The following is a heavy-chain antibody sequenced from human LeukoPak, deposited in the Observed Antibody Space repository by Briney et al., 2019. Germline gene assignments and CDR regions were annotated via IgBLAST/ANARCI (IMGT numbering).Heavy chain of an antibody. J-gene: IGHJ4*02. CDR3: ARYLSSGLDY. D-gene: IGHD6-19*01. V-gene: IGHV4-59*08. CDR2: IHYSGST. Sequence: SENLSLTCTVSGGSINSYYWSWYRQPPGKGLEWIGYIHYSGSTTYNRSLKSRVTISVDTSKNQFSLRLSSVTAADTAVYYCARYLSSGLDYWGQGKRVTVSS. CDR1: GGSINSYY.